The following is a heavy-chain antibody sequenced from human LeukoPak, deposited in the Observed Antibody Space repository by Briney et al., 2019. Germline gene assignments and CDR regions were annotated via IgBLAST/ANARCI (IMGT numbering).Heavy chain of an antibody. CDR2: ISYDGSNK. V-gene: IGHV3-30*03. D-gene: IGHD2-15*01. CDR3: AREGVHCSGRSCLKAY. CDR1: GFTFSSYG. Sequence: GRSLRLSCAASGFTFSSYGMHWVHQAPGKGLEWVAVISYDGSNKYYADSVKGRFTISRDNAENSLYLQMNSLRAEDTAVYYCAREGVHCSGRSCLKAYWGQGTQVTVSS. J-gene: IGHJ4*02.